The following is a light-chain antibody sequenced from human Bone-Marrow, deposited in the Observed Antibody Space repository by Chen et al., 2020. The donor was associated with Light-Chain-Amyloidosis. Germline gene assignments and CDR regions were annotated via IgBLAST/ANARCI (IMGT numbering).Light chain of an antibody. Sequence: QSALTQPASVSGSPGQSITISCTGTSRNIGTFNYVSWYQQHPGKAPQLIMFEVSNRPSGVSDRFSGSKSGNTASLTISGLQPGDEADFYCSSYTSTTTDVIFGGGTKLTVL. V-gene: IGLV2-14*01. CDR2: EVS. CDR1: SRNIGTFNY. CDR3: SSYTSTTTDVI. J-gene: IGLJ2*01.